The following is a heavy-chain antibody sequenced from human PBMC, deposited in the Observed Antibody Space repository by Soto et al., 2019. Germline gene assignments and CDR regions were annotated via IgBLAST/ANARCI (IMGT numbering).Heavy chain of an antibody. Sequence: SETLSLTCTVSGGSISSSSYYWGWIRQPPGKGLEWIGSIYYSGSTYYNPSLKSRVTISVDTSKNQFSLKLSSVTAADTAVYYCARHISTEDYGDYVGGQTFDYWGQGTLVTVSS. CDR1: GGSISSSSYY. CDR2: IYYSGST. CDR3: ARHISTEDYGDYVGGQTFDY. J-gene: IGHJ4*02. V-gene: IGHV4-39*01. D-gene: IGHD4-17*01.